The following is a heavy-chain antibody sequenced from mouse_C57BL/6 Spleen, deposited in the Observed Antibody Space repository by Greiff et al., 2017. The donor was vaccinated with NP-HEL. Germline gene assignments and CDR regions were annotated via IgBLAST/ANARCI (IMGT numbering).Heavy chain of an antibody. J-gene: IGHJ3*01. CDR1: GYTFTDYE. V-gene: IGHV1-15*01. Sequence: VKLQESGAELVRPGASVTLSCKASGYTFTDYEMHWVKQTPVHGLEWIGAIDPETGGTAYNQKFKGKAILTADKSSSTAYMELRSLTSEDSAVYYCTRSYGSSPPFAYWGQGTLVTVSA. D-gene: IGHD1-1*01. CDR2: IDPETGGT. CDR3: TRSYGSSPPFAY.